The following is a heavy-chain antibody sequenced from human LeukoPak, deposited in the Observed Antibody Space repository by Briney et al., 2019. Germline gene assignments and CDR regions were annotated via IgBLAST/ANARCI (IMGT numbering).Heavy chain of an antibody. J-gene: IGHJ4*01. CDR3: ARDTRANLGLGRLDY. CDR1: GGSIRGYY. Sequence: SETLSLTCSVSGGSIRGYYWSWIRQPPGKGLEWIGYIYDSGSSKYNPSLKSRVTISVDTSKNQFSLKLRDVTAADTAVYFCARDTRANLGLGRLDYWCQFTLVTVYS. V-gene: IGHV4-59*01. D-gene: IGHD7-27*01. CDR2: IYDSGSS.